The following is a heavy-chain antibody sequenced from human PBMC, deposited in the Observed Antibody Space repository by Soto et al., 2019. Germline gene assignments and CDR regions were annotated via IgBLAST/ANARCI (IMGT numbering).Heavy chain of an antibody. J-gene: IGHJ4*02. CDR1: GGIFTTYA. V-gene: IGHV1-69*01. CDR2: IIPVFTTA. D-gene: IGHD6-19*01. CDR3: ARSHPDRAGAAY. Sequence: QVQLVQSGAEVKKPGSSVKVSCKASGGIFTTYAISWVRQAPGQGLEWMGGIIPVFTTADYAQKFQGRLTCTADESTSTAYMELTSLKSEDTGVYYCARSHPDRAGAAYWGQGTPVTVSS.